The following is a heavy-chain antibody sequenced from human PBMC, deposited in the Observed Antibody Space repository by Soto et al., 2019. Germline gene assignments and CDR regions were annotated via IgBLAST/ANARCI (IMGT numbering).Heavy chain of an antibody. CDR1: GYTFTSYD. D-gene: IGHD2-2*02. CDR2: MNPNSGNT. CDR3: ARGYTTSYAIDV. J-gene: IGHJ6*02. Sequence: QVQLVQSGAEVKKPGASVKVSCKASGYTFTSYDINWVRQATGQGLEWMGWMNPNSGNTGYAQKFQGRVTISMNSSTSTAYMELSSLRSEDTPAYFSARGYTTSYAIDVWGQGTTVTVSS. V-gene: IGHV1-8*01.